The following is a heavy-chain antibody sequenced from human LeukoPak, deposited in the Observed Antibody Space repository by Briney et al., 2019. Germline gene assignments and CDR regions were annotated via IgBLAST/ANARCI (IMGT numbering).Heavy chain of an antibody. D-gene: IGHD4-17*01. V-gene: IGHV3-74*01. CDR1: GFTFSSYW. J-gene: IGHJ5*02. CDR3: ARFGDMTTMTPLHH. Sequence: GGSLRLSCAASGFTFSSYWMHWVRQAPGKGLLWVSRSNGDGSSTAYADSVRGRFTISRDNSKNTLFLQMISLRAEDTAVYYCARFGDMTTMTPLHHWGQGTLVTVSS. CDR2: SNGDGSST.